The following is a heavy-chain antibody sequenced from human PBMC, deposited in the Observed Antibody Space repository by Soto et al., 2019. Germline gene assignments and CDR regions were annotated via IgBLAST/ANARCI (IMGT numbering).Heavy chain of an antibody. V-gene: IGHV4-39*07. Sequence: SETLSLTCTVSGGSISSSSYYWGWIRQPPGKGLEWIGSIYYSGSTYYNPSLKSRVTISVDTSKNQFSLKLSSVTAADTAVYYCARASPVVTDFWGQGTKVTVSS. D-gene: IGHD3-3*01. J-gene: IGHJ6*02. CDR2: IYYSGST. CDR3: ARASPVVTDF. CDR1: GGSISSSSYY.